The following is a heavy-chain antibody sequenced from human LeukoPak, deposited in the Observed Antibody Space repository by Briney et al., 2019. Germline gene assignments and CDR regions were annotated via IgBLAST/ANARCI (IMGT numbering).Heavy chain of an antibody. CDR3: ARDGIRSRTGWFDP. V-gene: IGHV4-61*02. D-gene: IGHD1-26*01. J-gene: IGHJ5*02. Sequence: SQTLSLTCTVSGGSISSGSYYWSWIRQPAGKGLEWIGRIYTSGSTNYNPSLKSRVTISVDTSKNQFSLKLSSVTAADTAVYYCARDGIRSRTGWFDPWGQGTLVTVSS. CDR1: GGSISSGSYY. CDR2: IYTSGST.